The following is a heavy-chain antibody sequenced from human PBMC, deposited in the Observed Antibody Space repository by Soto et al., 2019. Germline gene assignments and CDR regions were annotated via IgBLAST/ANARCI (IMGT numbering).Heavy chain of an antibody. CDR2: ITANGASA. Sequence: EVQLLESGGGLVQPGESLRLSCTAPEFSFSSYALGWVRLPPGKGLEWVSGITANGASAYNADSVKGRFTVSRDNSRNTLFLQMNSLRAEDTAVYYCAKAKSTAWFCYYSWGQGTLVTVSS. D-gene: IGHD2-21*02. J-gene: IGHJ4*02. CDR1: EFSFSSYA. V-gene: IGHV3-23*01. CDR3: AKAKSTAWFCYYS.